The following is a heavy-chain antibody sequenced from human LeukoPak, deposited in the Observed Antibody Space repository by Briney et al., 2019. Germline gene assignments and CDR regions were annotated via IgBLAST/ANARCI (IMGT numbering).Heavy chain of an antibody. V-gene: IGHV3-23*01. Sequence: PGGSLRLSCQTSGFTFRNYAMSWVRQAQGKELEWISAISTNGVNTYYADSVKGRFTISRDNSRHTLSLQMNGLRADDTAVYYCAKGSAAARPYYFDSWGQGILVAVSS. CDR2: ISTNGVNT. CDR1: GFTFRNYA. CDR3: AKGSAAARPYYFDS. D-gene: IGHD6-6*01. J-gene: IGHJ4*02.